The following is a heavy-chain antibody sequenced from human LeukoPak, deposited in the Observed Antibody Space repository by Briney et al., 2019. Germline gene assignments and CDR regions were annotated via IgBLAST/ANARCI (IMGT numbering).Heavy chain of an antibody. V-gene: IGHV4-39*07. Sequence: SETLSLTCTVSNASISSNTYYRAWIRQPPGKGLEYIGSINYRGSTYYNPSLKSRVTLSVDTSKNQFSLKLNSVTAADTAVYYCATYRYDYVWGNQHFDYWGQGTLVAVSS. CDR3: ATYRYDYVWGNQHFDY. J-gene: IGHJ4*02. CDR2: INYRGST. CDR1: NASISSNTYY. D-gene: IGHD3-16*01.